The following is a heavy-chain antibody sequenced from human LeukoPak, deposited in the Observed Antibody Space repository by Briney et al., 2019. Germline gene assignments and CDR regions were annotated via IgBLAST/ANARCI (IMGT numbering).Heavy chain of an antibody. J-gene: IGHJ4*02. D-gene: IGHD2-15*01. CDR2: INHSGST. CDR1: GGSFSGYY. Sequence: SETLSLTCAVYGGSFSGYYWSWIRQPPGKGLEWIGEINHSGSTNYNPSLKSRVTISIDTSKNQFSLKLSSVTAADTAVYYCARGGRGRDWGQGALVTVSS. V-gene: IGHV4-34*01. CDR3: ARGGRGRD.